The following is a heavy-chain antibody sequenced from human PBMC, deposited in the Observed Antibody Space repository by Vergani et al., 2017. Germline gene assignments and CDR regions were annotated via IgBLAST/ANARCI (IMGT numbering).Heavy chain of an antibody. CDR3: ANNPGISTTRHYYAMDV. CDR1: GFKFSDHY. CDR2: ISPGASTV. Sequence: LEESGGGSGKPGGSLRLSCAASGFKFSDHYMSWIRQAPGKGLEWVSHISPGASTVSYTDSVTGRFTVSRDNDNNSLTLDMTTLRVEDTAVYYCANNPGISTTRHYYAMDVWGQGTTVTVSS. D-gene: IGHD1-1*01. J-gene: IGHJ6*02. V-gene: IGHV3-11*04.